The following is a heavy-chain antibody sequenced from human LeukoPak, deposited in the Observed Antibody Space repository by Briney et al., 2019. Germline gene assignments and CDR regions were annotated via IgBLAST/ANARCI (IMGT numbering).Heavy chain of an antibody. CDR3: AKGADSDTAMVPFDY. CDR1: GFTFDDYA. V-gene: IGHV3-9*01. D-gene: IGHD5-18*01. J-gene: IGHJ4*02. Sequence: GGSLRLSCAASGFTFDDYAMHWVRQAPGKGLEWVSGISWNSGSIGYADSVKGRFTISRDNAKNSLYLQMNSLRAEDTALYYCAKGADSDTAMVPFDYWDQGTLVTVSS. CDR2: ISWNSGSI.